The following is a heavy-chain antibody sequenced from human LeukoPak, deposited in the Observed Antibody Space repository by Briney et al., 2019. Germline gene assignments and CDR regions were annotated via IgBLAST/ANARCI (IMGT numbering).Heavy chain of an antibody. Sequence: SETLSLTCTVSGGSISSYYWSWIRQPPGKGLEWIGYIYYSGGTNYNPSLKSRVTISVDTSKNQFSLKLSSVTAADTAVYYCASMVRGLVGYYYGMDVWGQGTTVTVSS. CDR1: GGSISSYY. V-gene: IGHV4-59*08. J-gene: IGHJ6*02. D-gene: IGHD3-10*01. CDR2: IYYSGGT. CDR3: ASMVRGLVGYYYGMDV.